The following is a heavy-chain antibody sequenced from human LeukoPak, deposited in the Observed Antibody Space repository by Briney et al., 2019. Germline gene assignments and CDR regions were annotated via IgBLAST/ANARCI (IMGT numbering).Heavy chain of an antibody. J-gene: IGHJ4*02. D-gene: IGHD6-13*01. V-gene: IGHV4-38-2*02. Sequence: SQTLSLTCTVSGFSITTGYYWAWIRQPPGKGLEWIGTIFRIGSTYYNPSLKSRVTISVDTSKNQFSLKLSSVTAADTALYYCARVIDVAAAGYFDSWGQGTQVTVSS. CDR2: IFRIGST. CDR1: GFSITTGYY. CDR3: ARVIDVAAAGYFDS.